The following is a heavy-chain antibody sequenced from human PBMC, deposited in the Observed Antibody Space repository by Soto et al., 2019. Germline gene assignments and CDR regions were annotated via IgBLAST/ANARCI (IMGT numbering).Heavy chain of an antibody. D-gene: IGHD5-18*01. V-gene: IGHV1-69*01. CDR3: ARDAGYSPPPYYYGMDV. CDR1: GGTFSSYA. J-gene: IGHJ6*02. CDR2: IIPIFGTA. Sequence: QVQLVQSGAEVQKPGSSVKVSCKASGGTFSSYAISWVRQAPGQGLEWMGGIIPIFGTANYAQKFQGRVTITADESTSTAYMELSSLRSEDTAVYYCARDAGYSPPPYYYGMDVWGQGTTVTVSS.